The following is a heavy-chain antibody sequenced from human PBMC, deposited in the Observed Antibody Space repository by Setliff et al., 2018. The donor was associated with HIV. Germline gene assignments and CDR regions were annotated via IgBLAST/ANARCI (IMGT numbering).Heavy chain of an antibody. J-gene: IGHJ5*02. V-gene: IGHV3-73*01. CDR2: IGSKANSYAT. Sequence: GGSLRLSCAASGFTFSGSTMYWVRQASGKGLEWVGRIGSKANSYATAYAASVKGRFTTSREDSKNTAYLQMNSLKTEDTAVYYCKADSSGYPWGQGTLVTVSS. D-gene: IGHD3-22*01. CDR3: KADSSGYP. CDR1: GFTFSGST.